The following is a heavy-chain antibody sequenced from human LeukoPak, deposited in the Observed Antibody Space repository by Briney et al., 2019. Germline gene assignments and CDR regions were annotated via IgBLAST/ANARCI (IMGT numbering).Heavy chain of an antibody. CDR3: ARAPYSSSWDTNHYFDY. Sequence: PGGSLRLSCAASGFTFSSYAMHWVRQAPGKGLEWVAIISYDGSNKYYADSVKGRFTISRDNSKNTLYLQMNSLRAEDTAVFYCARAPYSSSWDTNHYFDYWGQGTLVTVSP. D-gene: IGHD6-13*01. CDR1: GFTFSSYA. V-gene: IGHV3-30*04. CDR2: ISYDGSNK. J-gene: IGHJ4*02.